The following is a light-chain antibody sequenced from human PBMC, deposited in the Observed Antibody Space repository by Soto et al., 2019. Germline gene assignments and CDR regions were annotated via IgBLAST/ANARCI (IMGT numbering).Light chain of an antibody. V-gene: IGLV2-14*01. CDR3: TSYTRTRNLL. CDR2: EFS. J-gene: IGLJ2*01. Sequence: QSVLTQPASVSGSPGQSITISCTGTSSDVGAYNYVSWYQHHPGRAPKLIIFEFSHRPSGVSDRFSGSKSGNTASLTISGLQTEDEADYYCTSYTRTRNLLFGGGTKLTVL. CDR1: SSDVGAYNY.